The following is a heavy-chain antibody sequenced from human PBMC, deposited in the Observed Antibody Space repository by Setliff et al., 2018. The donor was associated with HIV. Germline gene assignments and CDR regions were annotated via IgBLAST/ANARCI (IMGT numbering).Heavy chain of an antibody. V-gene: IGHV1-8*02. J-gene: IGHJ4*02. Sequence: GASVKVFCKASGYTFTSYDINWVRQATGQGLEWMGWMNPNSGNTGYAQKFQGRVTMTRNTSISTAYMELSSLRSDDTAIYYCAKPFGSDGSRQLDSWGQGTLVTVSS. CDR1: GYTFTSYD. CDR2: MNPNSGNT. CDR3: AKPFGSDGSRQLDS. D-gene: IGHD2-15*01.